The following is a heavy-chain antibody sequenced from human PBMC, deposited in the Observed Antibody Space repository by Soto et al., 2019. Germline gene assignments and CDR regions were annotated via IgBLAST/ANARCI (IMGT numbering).Heavy chain of an antibody. CDR2: MWYDGSNK. J-gene: IGHJ4*02. D-gene: IGHD5-18*01. V-gene: IGHV3-33*01. Sequence: QVQRVESGGGVFQPGTSLRLSCAASGFTFSHYGMHWVRQAPGKGLEWVAAMWYDGSNKYYADSVKGRFPISRDNSKNTLYLQMNSLRAEDTAVYYCARAAAITAPFYSFDYWGQGTLVTVSS. CDR3: ARAAAITAPFYSFDY. CDR1: GFTFSHYG.